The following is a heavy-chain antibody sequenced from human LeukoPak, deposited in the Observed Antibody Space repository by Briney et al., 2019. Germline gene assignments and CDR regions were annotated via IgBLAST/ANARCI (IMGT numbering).Heavy chain of an antibody. D-gene: IGHD6-13*01. CDR1: GFTFSDYY. CDR2: IGSSGSFT. J-gene: IGHJ4*02. Sequence: GGSLRLSCAASGFTFSDYYMSWIRQAPGKGLGWVSYIGSSGSFTNYADSVKGRFTTSRDNTKNSLYLQMNSLRPEDTAVYYRARVGTIAAAGTYDYWGQGTLVAVSS. CDR3: ARVGTIAAAGTYDY. V-gene: IGHV3-11*05.